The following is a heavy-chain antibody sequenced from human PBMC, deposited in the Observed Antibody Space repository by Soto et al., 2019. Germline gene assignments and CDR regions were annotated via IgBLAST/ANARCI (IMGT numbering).Heavy chain of an antibody. CDR3: AREGEGISAQQY. Sequence: VASVKVSCKASGGTFTTYTMYWVRQAPGQVLEWMGGIVPKFGTANYAQKFRGRVTFTADTSTRTVYMESTNLISEDTAVYYCAREGEGISAQQYWGQGTPVTVSS. V-gene: IGHV1-69*06. CDR1: GGTFTTYT. CDR2: IVPKFGTA. D-gene: IGHD6-6*01. J-gene: IGHJ4*02.